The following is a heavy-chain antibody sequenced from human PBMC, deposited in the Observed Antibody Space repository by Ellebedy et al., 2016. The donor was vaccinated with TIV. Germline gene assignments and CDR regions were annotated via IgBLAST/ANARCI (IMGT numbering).Heavy chain of an antibody. CDR1: GFTFDDYA. V-gene: IGHV3-9*01. D-gene: IGHD3-9*01. CDR3: AKEGDVLTGYLFYYFDY. CDR2: ISWSSNSI. Sequence: SLKISXAASGFTFDDYAMHWVRQTPGKGLEWVSGISWSSNSIDYADSVKGRFTISRDNAKNSLYLQMNSLRAEDTALYYCAKEGDVLTGYLFYYFDYWGQGTLVTVSS. J-gene: IGHJ4*02.